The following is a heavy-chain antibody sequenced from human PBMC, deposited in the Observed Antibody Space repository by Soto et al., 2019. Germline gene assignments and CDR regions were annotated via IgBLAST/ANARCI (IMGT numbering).Heavy chain of an antibody. CDR3: ARNRKDIVVVVAATNYYYYGMDV. CDR2: ISAYNGNT. V-gene: IGHV1-18*01. Sequence: ASVKVSCKASGYTFTSYGISWVRQAPGQGLEWMGWISAYNGNTNYAQKLQGRVTMTTDTPTSTAYMELRSLRSDDTAVYYCARNRKDIVVVVAATNYYYYGMDVWGQ. J-gene: IGHJ6*02. CDR1: GYTFTSYG. D-gene: IGHD2-15*01.